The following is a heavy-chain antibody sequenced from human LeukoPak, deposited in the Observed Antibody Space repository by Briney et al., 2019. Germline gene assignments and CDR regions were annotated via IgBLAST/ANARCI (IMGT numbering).Heavy chain of an antibody. CDR3: VRDRGSYRPIDY. V-gene: IGHV3-21*01. CDR1: TFTFSSYN. D-gene: IGHD1-26*01. J-gene: IGHJ4*02. Sequence: GGSLRLSCAASTFTFSSYNMNWVRQAPGRGLEWVSSISSSGTYIYYRDSVKGRFTISRDNAENSLYLEMNSLRVEDTAIYYCVRDRGSYRPIDYWGQGTLVTVSS. CDR2: ISSSGTYI.